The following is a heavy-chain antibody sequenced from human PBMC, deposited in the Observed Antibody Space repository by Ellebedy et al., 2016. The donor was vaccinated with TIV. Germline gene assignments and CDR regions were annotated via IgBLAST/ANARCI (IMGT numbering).Heavy chain of an antibody. CDR3: ARGRWFGELVAFDI. Sequence: SETLSLTXTVSGGSISSGGYSWSWIRQPPGKGLEWIGYIYHSGSTYYNPSLKSRVTISVDRSKNQFSLKLSSVTAADTAVYYCARGRWFGELVAFDIWGQGTMVTVSS. J-gene: IGHJ3*02. D-gene: IGHD3-10*01. CDR1: GGSISSGGYS. V-gene: IGHV4-30-2*01. CDR2: IYHSGST.